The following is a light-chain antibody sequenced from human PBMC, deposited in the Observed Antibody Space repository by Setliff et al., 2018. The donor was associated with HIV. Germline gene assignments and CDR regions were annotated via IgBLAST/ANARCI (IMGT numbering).Light chain of an antibody. CDR1: QNIGLW. CDR2: TAS. Sequence: DIQVTQSPSTLSASLGDRVTITCRASQNIGLWLAWYQQKPGKAPRLLIHTASTLEGEVPSRFSGSRSGTEFTLTINDLQPEDFASYYCQHYDNRYPWTFGQGTKVDIK. CDR3: QHYDNRYPWT. V-gene: IGKV1-5*03. J-gene: IGKJ1*01.